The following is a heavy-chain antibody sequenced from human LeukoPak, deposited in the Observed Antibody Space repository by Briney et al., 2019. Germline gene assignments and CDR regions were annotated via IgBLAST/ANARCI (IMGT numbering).Heavy chain of an antibody. CDR3: ARGNYDYFDS. Sequence: PSETLSHTCAVYGGSFSGYHWSWIRQPPGKGLEWIGEINHSGSTNYNPSLKSRVTISVDTSKNQFSLKLSSVTAADTAVYFCARGNYDYFDSWGQGTLVTVSS. CDR2: INHSGST. CDR1: GGSFSGYH. D-gene: IGHD1-7*01. V-gene: IGHV4-34*01. J-gene: IGHJ4*02.